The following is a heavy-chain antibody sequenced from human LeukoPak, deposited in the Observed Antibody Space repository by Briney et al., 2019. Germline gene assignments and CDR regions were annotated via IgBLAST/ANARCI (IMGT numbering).Heavy chain of an antibody. Sequence: PSETLSLTCTVSGGSFSSYYWSWIRQPPGKGLEWIGNIFYSGITNYNPSLESRVTISVDTSKNQFSLKLSSVTAADTAVYYCATYDQQLAFDNWGQGSLVTVSS. J-gene: IGHJ4*02. V-gene: IGHV4-59*08. CDR1: GGSFSSYY. CDR2: IFYSGIT. CDR3: ATYDQQLAFDN. D-gene: IGHD6-13*01.